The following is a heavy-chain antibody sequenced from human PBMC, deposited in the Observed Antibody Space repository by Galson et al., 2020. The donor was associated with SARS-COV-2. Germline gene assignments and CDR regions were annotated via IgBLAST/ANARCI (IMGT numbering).Heavy chain of an antibody. D-gene: IGHD2-15*01. CDR3: ARLLPGATRYYYGMDV. J-gene: IGHJ6*02. V-gene: IGHV4-4*07. Sequence: ETSETLSLTCTVSGGSISSYYWSWIRQPAGKGLEWIGRIYTSGSTNYNPSLKSRVTMSVDTSKNQFSLKLSSVTAADTAVYYCARLLPGATRYYYGMDVWGQGTTVTVSS. CDR1: GGSISSYY. CDR2: IYTSGST.